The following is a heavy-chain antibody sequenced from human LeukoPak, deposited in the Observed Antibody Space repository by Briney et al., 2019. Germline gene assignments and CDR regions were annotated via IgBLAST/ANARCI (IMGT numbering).Heavy chain of an antibody. Sequence: PGGSLRLSCAASGFTFSTYTMHGVRQAPAKGLEWVAVITYDGSNKYYADSVKGRFTISRDNSKNTLYLQMNSLRAEDTAVYYCARGRLGYCSSWGQGTLVTVSS. CDR2: ITYDGSNK. CDR3: ARGRLGYCSS. J-gene: IGHJ4*02. D-gene: IGHD2-2*01. CDR1: GFTFSTYT. V-gene: IGHV3-30*04.